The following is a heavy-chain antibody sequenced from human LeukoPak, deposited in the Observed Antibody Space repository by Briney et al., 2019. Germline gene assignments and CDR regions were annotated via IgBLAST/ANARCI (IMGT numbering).Heavy chain of an antibody. V-gene: IGHV4-34*01. Sequence: SETLSLTCAVYGGSLSGYYWSWIRQPPGKGLEWIGEINHSGSTNYNPSLKSRVTISVDTSKNQFSLKLSSVTAADTAVYYCARRYGSGSYYSYYYYYMDVWGKGTTVTISS. CDR2: INHSGST. CDR3: ARRYGSGSYYSYYYYYMDV. J-gene: IGHJ6*03. D-gene: IGHD3-10*01. CDR1: GGSLSGYY.